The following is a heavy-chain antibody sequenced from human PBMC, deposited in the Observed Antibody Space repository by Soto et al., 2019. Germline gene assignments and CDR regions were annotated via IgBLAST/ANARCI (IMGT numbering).Heavy chain of an antibody. D-gene: IGHD2-2*01. CDR3: AHRGGYCGTTSCYNWFDP. Sequence: SGPTLVNPTQTLTLTCTFSGFSLSTSGVGVGWIRQPPGKALEWLALLYWDDDKRYSPSLKSRLTITKDTSKNQVVLTMTNMDPVDTATYYCAHRGGYCGTTSCYNWFDPWGQGTLVTVSS. CDR2: LYWDDDK. CDR1: GFSLSTSGVG. J-gene: IGHJ5*02. V-gene: IGHV2-5*02.